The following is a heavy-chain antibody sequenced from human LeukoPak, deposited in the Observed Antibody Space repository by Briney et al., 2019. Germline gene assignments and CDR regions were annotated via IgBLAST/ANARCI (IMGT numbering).Heavy chain of an antibody. J-gene: IGHJ4*02. CDR1: GYSCTSYW. CDR2: IYPGNYDN. Sequence: GESLKISCKGSGYSCTSYWIGWVRQMAGKGLEWMGIIYPGNYDNRYSPSFKGQLTISADKSISTAYLQWSSLKPSDTAMYYCARGRDGYNYGVLDYWGQGTLVTVSS. D-gene: IGHD5-24*01. CDR3: ARGRDGYNYGVLDY. V-gene: IGHV5-51*01.